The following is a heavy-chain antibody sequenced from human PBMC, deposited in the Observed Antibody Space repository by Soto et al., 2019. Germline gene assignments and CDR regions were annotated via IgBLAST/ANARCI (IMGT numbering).Heavy chain of an antibody. D-gene: IGHD3-22*01. CDR3: ARGDYYDSSGNFDY. CDR2: IYYSGST. CDR1: GGSISSGGYY. V-gene: IGHV4-31*02. Sequence: PSETLSLTCTVSGGSISSGGYYWSWIRQHPGKGLEWIGYIYYSGSTYYNPSLKSRVTISVDTSKKKLSLKLSSETAADTAVYYCARGDYYDSSGNFDYWGQGTLVTVSS. J-gene: IGHJ4*02.